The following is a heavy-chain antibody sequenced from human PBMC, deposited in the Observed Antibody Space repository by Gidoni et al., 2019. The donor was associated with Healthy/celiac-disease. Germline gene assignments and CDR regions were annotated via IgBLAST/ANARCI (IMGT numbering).Heavy chain of an antibody. CDR1: GYTFTSYG. Sequence: QVQLVQSGAEVKKPGASVKVSCKASGYTFTSYGISWVRQAPGQGLEWMGWISAYNGNTNYAQKLQGRVTMTTDTSTSTAYMELRSLRSDDTAVYYCARVNYDILTGYYDEIDYWGQGTLVTVSS. V-gene: IGHV1-18*01. CDR3: ARVNYDILTGYYDEIDY. D-gene: IGHD3-9*01. J-gene: IGHJ4*02. CDR2: ISAYNGNT.